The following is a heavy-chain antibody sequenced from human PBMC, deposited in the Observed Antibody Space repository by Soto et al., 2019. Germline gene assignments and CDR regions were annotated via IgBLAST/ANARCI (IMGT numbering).Heavy chain of an antibody. CDR1: GGSISSYY. Sequence: PSETLSLTSSVSGGSISSYYWRWIRQPPGKGLEWIGYIYYSGSTNYNPSLKSRVTISVDTSKNQFSLKLSSVTAADTAVYYCARSDSSGPFDYWGQGTLVTVSS. J-gene: IGHJ4*02. D-gene: IGHD3-22*01. CDR2: IYYSGST. V-gene: IGHV4-59*12. CDR3: ARSDSSGPFDY.